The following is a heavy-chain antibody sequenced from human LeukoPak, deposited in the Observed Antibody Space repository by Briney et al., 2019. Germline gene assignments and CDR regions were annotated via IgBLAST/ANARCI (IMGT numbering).Heavy chain of an antibody. CDR1: GYTFTSYG. Sequence: GASVKVSCKASGYTFTSYGISWVRQAPGHGLEWMGWISAYNGNTNYAQKLQGRVTMTTDTSTSTAYMELRSLRSDDTAVYYCARVRNDYVWGSYRYTYYFDYWCQGTLVTVSS. D-gene: IGHD3-16*02. CDR2: ISAYNGNT. J-gene: IGHJ4*02. V-gene: IGHV1-18*01. CDR3: ARVRNDYVWGSYRYTYYFDY.